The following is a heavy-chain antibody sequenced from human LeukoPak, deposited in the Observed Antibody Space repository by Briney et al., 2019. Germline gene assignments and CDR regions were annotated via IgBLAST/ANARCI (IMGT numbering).Heavy chain of an antibody. J-gene: IGHJ3*02. D-gene: IGHD3-9*01. Sequence: GASVKVSCKASGYTFTSYGISWVRQAPGQGLEWMGWISAYNGNTNYAQKLQGRVTMTTDTSTSTAYMELRSLRSDDTAVYYCARDPAPAYVLRYFDWLLYHSAEAAFDIWGQGTMVTVSS. V-gene: IGHV1-18*01. CDR2: ISAYNGNT. CDR3: ARDPAPAYVLRYFDWLLYHSAEAAFDI. CDR1: GYTFTSYG.